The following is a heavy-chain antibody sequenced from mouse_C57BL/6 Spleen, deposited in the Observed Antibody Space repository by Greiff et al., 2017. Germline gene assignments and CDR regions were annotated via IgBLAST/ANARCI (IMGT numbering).Heavy chain of an antibody. Sequence: QVQLQQSGAELVKPGASVKISCKASGYAFSSYWMNWVKQRPGKGLEWIGQIYPGDGDTNYNGKFKGKATLTADKSSSTAYMQLSSLTSEDSAVYFCAREGNSSGYYAWFAYWGQGTLVTVSA. CDR3: AREGNSSGYYAWFAY. V-gene: IGHV1-80*01. D-gene: IGHD3-2*02. CDR1: GYAFSSYW. CDR2: IYPGDGDT. J-gene: IGHJ3*01.